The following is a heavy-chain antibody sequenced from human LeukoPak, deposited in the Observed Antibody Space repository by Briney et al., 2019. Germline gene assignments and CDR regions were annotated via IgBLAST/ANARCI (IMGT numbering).Heavy chain of an antibody. Sequence: PGGSLGLSCAASGFTFSSYSMNWVRQAPGKGLEWVSYISSSSSTIYYADSAKGRFTISRDNARNSLYLQMNSLRAEDTAVYYCARAHLYYEVFDYWGQGALVTVSS. CDR1: GFTFSSYS. CDR3: ARAHLYYEVFDY. J-gene: IGHJ4*02. D-gene: IGHD3-22*01. CDR2: ISSSSSTI. V-gene: IGHV3-48*04.